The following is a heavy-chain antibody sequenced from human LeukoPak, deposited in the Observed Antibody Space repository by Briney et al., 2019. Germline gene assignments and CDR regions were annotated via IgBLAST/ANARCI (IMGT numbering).Heavy chain of an antibody. CDR3: AKWRIAVAGAEDY. J-gene: IGHJ4*02. CDR2: ISGSGGST. D-gene: IGHD6-19*01. Sequence: KTAGSLRLSCAASGFTFTVYAMIWVRQAPGKGLEWVSAISGSGGSTYYADSVKGRFTISRDNSKNTLYLQMNSLRAEDTAVYYCAKWRIAVAGAEDYWGQGTLVTVSS. V-gene: IGHV3-23*01. CDR1: GFTFTVYA.